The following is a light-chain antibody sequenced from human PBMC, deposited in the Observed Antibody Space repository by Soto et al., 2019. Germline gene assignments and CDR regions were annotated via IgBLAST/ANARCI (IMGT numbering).Light chain of an antibody. V-gene: IGKV3-20*01. Sequence: EVVLTQSPDTLSLSPGERATLSCRASQSVLTNYLAWYQQKPGQAPRLLVSGASSRATGVPDRFSGRGSGTDFTLTIGRLEPEEFAVYYCQQYGSSPPTFGQGTKLEIK. CDR2: GAS. CDR3: QQYGSSPPT. J-gene: IGKJ2*01. CDR1: QSVLTNY.